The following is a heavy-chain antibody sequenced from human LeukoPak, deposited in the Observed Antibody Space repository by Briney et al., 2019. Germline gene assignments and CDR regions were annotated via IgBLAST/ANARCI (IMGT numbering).Heavy chain of an antibody. V-gene: IGHV4-30-4*02. CDR1: GGSISSGDYY. CDR2: IYYSGST. CDR3: ARSPAPKKYQLLSPLRAYFDY. J-gene: IGHJ4*02. D-gene: IGHD2-2*01. Sequence: SETLSLTCTVSGGSISSGDYYWSWIRQPPGKGLEWIGYIYYSGSTYYNPSLKSRVTISVDTSKNQFSLKLSSVTAADTAVYYCARSPAPKKYQLLSPLRAYFDYWGQGTLVTVSS.